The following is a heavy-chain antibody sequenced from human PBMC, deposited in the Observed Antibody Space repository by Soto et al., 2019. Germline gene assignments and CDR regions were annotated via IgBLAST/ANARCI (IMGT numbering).Heavy chain of an antibody. CDR2: VDYSGST. V-gene: IGHV4-4*02. CDR3: ARAKLCNSLSCPHSFDT. CDR1: GGSISTNNW. Sequence: QVHLQESGPGLVNASGTLSLTCGVSGGSISTNNWWSWVRQTPGQGLEWIAEVDYSGSTNYNPSLKSRLTISVDQSKNQFSLRLTSVTAADSAVYYCARAKLCNSLSCPHSFDTWGQGTLVSVSS. J-gene: IGHJ4*02. D-gene: IGHD2-2*01.